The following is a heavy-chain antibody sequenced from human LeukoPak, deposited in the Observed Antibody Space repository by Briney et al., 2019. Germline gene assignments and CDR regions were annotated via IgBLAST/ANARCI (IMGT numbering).Heavy chain of an antibody. Sequence: GGSLRLSCAASGFTVSSNYMSWVRQAPGKGLEWVSVIYSGGSTYYADSVKGRFTISRDNSKNTLYLQMNSLRAEDTAVYYCAREYYYDSSGYYPLSFDIWGQGTMVTVSS. V-gene: IGHV3-53*01. CDR3: AREYYYDSSGYYPLSFDI. CDR2: IYSGGST. J-gene: IGHJ3*02. CDR1: GFTVSSNY. D-gene: IGHD3-22*01.